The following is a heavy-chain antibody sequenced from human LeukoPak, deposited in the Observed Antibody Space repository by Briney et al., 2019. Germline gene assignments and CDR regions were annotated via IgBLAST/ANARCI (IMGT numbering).Heavy chain of an antibody. CDR1: GGTFSSYA. D-gene: IGHD6-19*01. Sequence: GASVKVSCKASGGTFSSYAISWVRQAPGQGLEWMGGIIPIFGTANYAQKFQGRVTITTDESTSTAYMELSSLRSEDTAVYYCARDTGYSSGWSPYYMDVWGKGTTVTVSS. CDR2: IIPIFGTA. CDR3: ARDTGYSSGWSPYYMDV. V-gene: IGHV1-69*05. J-gene: IGHJ6*03.